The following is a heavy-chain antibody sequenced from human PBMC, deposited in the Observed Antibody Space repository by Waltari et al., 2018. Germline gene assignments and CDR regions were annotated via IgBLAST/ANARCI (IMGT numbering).Heavy chain of an antibody. CDR1: GYTFTSYD. J-gene: IGHJ6*02. D-gene: IGHD3-9*01. Sequence: QVQLVQSGPEVKKPGASVKVSCKAPGYTFTSYDTTWVRQAPGHGLEWMGWMNPNSGNTGYAQKFQGRVTMTRNTSISTAYMELSSLRSEDTAVYYCARGYLTGYYNYYYYGMDVWGQGTTVTVSS. V-gene: IGHV1-8*02. CDR3: ARGYLTGYYNYYYYGMDV. CDR2: MNPNSGNT.